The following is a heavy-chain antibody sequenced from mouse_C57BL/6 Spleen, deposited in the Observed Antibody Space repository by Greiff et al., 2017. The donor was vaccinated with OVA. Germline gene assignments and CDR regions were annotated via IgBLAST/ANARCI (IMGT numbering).Heavy chain of an antibody. CDR3: ARSGTTVPAMDY. CDR2: INPNNGGT. CDR1: GYTFTDYY. J-gene: IGHJ4*01. V-gene: IGHV1-26*01. Sequence: VQLQQSGPELVKPGASVKISCKASGYTFTDYYMNWVKQSHGKSLEWIGDINPNNGGTSYNQKFKGKATLTVDKSSSTAYMELRSLTSEDSAVYYCARSGTTVPAMDYWGQGTSVTVSS. D-gene: IGHD1-1*01.